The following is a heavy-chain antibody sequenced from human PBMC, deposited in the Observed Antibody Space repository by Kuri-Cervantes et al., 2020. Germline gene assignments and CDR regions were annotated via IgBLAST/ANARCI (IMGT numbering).Heavy chain of an antibody. CDR2: IYYSGST. CDR1: AYSISSDFY. D-gene: IGHD1-26*01. CDR3: ARGSGSANLDY. V-gene: IGHV4-38-2*01. J-gene: IGHJ4*02. Sequence: SQTLSLTCVVSAYSISSDFYWGWIRQPPGKGLEWIGYIYYSGSTNYNPSLRSRVTISVDTSKNQFSLKLSSVTAADTAVYYCARGSGSANLDYWGQGTLVTVSS.